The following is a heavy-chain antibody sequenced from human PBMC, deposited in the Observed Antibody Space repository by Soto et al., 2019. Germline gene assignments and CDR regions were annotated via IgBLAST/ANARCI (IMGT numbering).Heavy chain of an antibody. V-gene: IGHV4-38-2*02. CDR1: GYSISSGYY. CDR3: ARDISASDGDY. J-gene: IGHJ4*02. CDR2: IHHSGST. D-gene: IGHD2-21*01. Sequence: SETLSLTCSVSGYSISSGYYWGWIRQAPGKGLEWIGNIHHSGSTYYNPSLESRVTISIDTSKNQFSLRLTSVTAADTAIYYCARDISASDGDYWGQGTLVTVSS.